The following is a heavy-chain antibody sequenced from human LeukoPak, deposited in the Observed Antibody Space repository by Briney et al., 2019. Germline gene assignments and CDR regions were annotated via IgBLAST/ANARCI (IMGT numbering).Heavy chain of an antibody. CDR3: ARAVWGIRSSKGVFDY. Sequence: PSETLSLTCAVSGGSISSSSYYWGWIRQPPGKGLEWIGNIYYTESTYYNSSLRSRVTISVDTSKNQFSLKLRSVTAADTAVYYCARAVWGIRSSKGVFDYWGQGTLVTVSS. CDR1: GGSISSSSYY. J-gene: IGHJ4*02. V-gene: IGHV4-39*07. D-gene: IGHD3-16*01. CDR2: IYYTEST.